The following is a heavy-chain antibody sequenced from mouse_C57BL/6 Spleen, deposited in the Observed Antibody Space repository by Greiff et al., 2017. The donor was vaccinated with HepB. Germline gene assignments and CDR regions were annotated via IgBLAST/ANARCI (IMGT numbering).Heavy chain of an antibody. Sequence: EVKVVESGGGLVKPGGSLKLSCAASGFTFSSYAMSWVRQTPEKRLEWVATISDGGSYTYYPDNVKGRFTISRDNAKNNLYLQMSHLKSEDTAMYYCARDRNYYGSSYDWYYFDYWGQGTTLTVSS. J-gene: IGHJ2*01. CDR3: ARDRNYYGSSYDWYYFDY. V-gene: IGHV5-4*01. D-gene: IGHD1-1*01. CDR1: GFTFSSYA. CDR2: ISDGGSYT.